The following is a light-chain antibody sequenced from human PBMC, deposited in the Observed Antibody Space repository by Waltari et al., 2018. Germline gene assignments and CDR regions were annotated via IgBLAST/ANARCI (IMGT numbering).Light chain of an antibody. CDR2: DAS. CDR3: QQRKYWPPIT. J-gene: IGKJ5*01. V-gene: IGKV3-11*01. CDR1: QSVSIN. Sequence: EVVLTQSPATLSLSPGERATLSCRASQSVSINLAWYQHKPGPAPRLLIYDASNRATGIPARFSGSGSGTDFTLTISSLEPEDFAVYYCQQRKYWPPITFGQGTRLEIK.